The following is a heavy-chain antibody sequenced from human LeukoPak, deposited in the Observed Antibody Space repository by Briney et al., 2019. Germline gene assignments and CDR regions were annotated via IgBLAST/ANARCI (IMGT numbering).Heavy chain of an antibody. V-gene: IGHV3-21*01. CDR1: GFTFSNYG. J-gene: IGHJ2*01. CDR2: ISSSSSYI. Sequence: PGGSLRLSCAASGFTFSNYGMNWVRQAPGKGLEWVSSISSSSSYIYYADSVKGRFTISRDNAKNSLYLQMNSLRAEDTAVYYCARDLSPRSWYFDLWGRGTLVTVSS. CDR3: ARDLSPRSWYFDL.